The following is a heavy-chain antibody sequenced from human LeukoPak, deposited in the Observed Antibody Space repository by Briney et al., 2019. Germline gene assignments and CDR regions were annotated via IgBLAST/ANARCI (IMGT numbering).Heavy chain of an antibody. D-gene: IGHD2-2*01. V-gene: IGHV1-2*02. CDR3: VLDRNIVVVPAAMVDYYYYMDV. CDR1: GYTFTGYY. J-gene: IGHJ6*03. CDR2: INPNSGGT. Sequence: ASVKVSCKASGYTFTGYYMHWVRQAPGQGLEWMGWINPNSGGTNYAQKFQGRVTMTRDTSISTAYMELSRLRSDDTAVYYCVLDRNIVVVPAAMVDYYYYMDVWGKGTTVTVSS.